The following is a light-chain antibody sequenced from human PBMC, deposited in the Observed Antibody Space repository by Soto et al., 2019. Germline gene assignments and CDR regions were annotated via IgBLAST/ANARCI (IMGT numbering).Light chain of an antibody. CDR1: QSVSSN. CDR2: DAS. Sequence: EVVMTPSPATLSVSPGERATLSCRASQSVSSNLAWYQQKPGQAPRLLIYDASTRATGIPARFSGIGSGTEFTLTISSLQSEDFAVYYCQHYNNWPLTFGGGTKVDIK. V-gene: IGKV3-15*01. J-gene: IGKJ4*01. CDR3: QHYNNWPLT.